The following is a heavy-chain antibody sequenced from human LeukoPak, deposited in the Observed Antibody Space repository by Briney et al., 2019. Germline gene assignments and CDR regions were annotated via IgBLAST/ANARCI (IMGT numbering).Heavy chain of an antibody. V-gene: IGHV1-18*01. Sequence: ASVKVSCKASGYTFTSYGISWVRQAPGQGREWMGWISAYNGNTNYAQKLQGRVTMTTDTFTSTAYMELRSLRSDDTAVYYCARGLIGSSWYYCVYWGQGTLVTVSS. CDR1: GYTFTSYG. D-gene: IGHD6-13*01. CDR3: ARGLIGSSWYYCVY. J-gene: IGHJ4*02. CDR2: ISAYNGNT.